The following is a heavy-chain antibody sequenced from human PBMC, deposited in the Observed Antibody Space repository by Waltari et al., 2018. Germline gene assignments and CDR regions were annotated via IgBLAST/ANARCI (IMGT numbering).Heavy chain of an antibody. Sequence: VQLVQSGAEVKKPGASVKVSCKASGYTFTGYYMNWVRQATGQGLEWMGWINPNSGSTNYAQKFQGRVTMTRDTSISTAYMELSSLRSDDTALYYCARVGGRNYDILTGRYYYYMDVWGKGTTVTVSS. CDR2: INPNSGST. D-gene: IGHD3-9*01. V-gene: IGHV1-2*02. J-gene: IGHJ6*03. CDR1: GYTFTGYY. CDR3: ARVGGRNYDILTGRYYYYMDV.